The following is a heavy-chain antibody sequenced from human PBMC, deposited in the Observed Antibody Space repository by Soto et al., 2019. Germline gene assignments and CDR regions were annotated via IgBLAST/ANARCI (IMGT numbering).Heavy chain of an antibody. D-gene: IGHD7-27*01. CDR1: GFSISSYY. CDR2: IYNSGNT. J-gene: IGHJ4*02. V-gene: IGHV4-59*01. Sequence: NPSETLSLTCIVSGFSISSYYWSWIRQPPGKGLEWIGYIYNSGNTNYNPSLKSRVSMSVDTSKNQFSLKVSSVTAADTAVYYCARGRGDYYFDYWGQGTLVTVSS. CDR3: ARGRGDYYFDY.